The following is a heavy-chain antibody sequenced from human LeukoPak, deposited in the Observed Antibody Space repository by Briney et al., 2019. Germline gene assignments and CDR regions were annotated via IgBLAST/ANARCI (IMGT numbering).Heavy chain of an antibody. CDR3: TRDSKWELPHFDY. V-gene: IGHV3-49*03. CDR2: IRSKAYGGTT. CDR1: GFTFGDYA. D-gene: IGHD1-26*01. J-gene: IGHJ4*02. Sequence: GGSLRLSCTASGFTFGDYAMSWFRQAPGKGLEWVGFIRSKAYGGTTEYAASMKGRFTISRDDSKSIAYLQMNSLKTEDTAVYYCTRDSKWELPHFDYWGQGTLVTVSS.